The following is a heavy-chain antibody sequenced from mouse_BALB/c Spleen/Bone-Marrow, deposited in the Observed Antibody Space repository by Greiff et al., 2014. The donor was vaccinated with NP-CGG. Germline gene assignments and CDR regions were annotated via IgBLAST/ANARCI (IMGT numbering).Heavy chain of an antibody. CDR2: INSNGGST. CDR1: GFTFSSYG. CDR3: ARVSYYAMDY. V-gene: IGHV5-6-3*01. J-gene: IGHJ4*01. Sequence: DVKLVESGGGLVQPGGSLKLSCAASGFTFSSYGMSWVRQPPDKRLELVATINSNGGSTYYPDSVKGRFTISRDNAKNTLYLQMSSLKSEDTAMYYCARVSYYAMDYWGQGTSVTVSS.